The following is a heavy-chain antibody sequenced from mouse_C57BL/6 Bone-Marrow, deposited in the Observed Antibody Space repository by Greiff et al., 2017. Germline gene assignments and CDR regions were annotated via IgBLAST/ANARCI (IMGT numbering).Heavy chain of an antibody. Sequence: QVQLKESGPGLVQPSQSLSITCTVSGFSLTSYGVHWVRQSPGKGLEWLGVIWSGGSTDYNAAFISRLSISKDNSKCQVFFKMNSLQADDTAIYYCARESFYYDYDGWYFDVWGTGTTVTVSS. CDR2: IWSGGST. D-gene: IGHD2-4*01. J-gene: IGHJ1*03. CDR1: GFSLTSYG. CDR3: ARESFYYDYDGWYFDV. V-gene: IGHV2-2*01.